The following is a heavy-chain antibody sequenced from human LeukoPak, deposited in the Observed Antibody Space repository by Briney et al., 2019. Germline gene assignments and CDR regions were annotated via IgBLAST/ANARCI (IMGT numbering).Heavy chain of an antibody. D-gene: IGHD3-22*01. CDR1: GFTVSSNY. CDR3: ARALYYYDSSGYYGN. CDR2: IYSGGST. Sequence: PGGSLRLSCAASGFTVSSNYMSWVRQAPGKGLEWVSIIYSGGSTYYADSVKRRFTISRDNSKNTLYLQMNSLRAEDTAVYYCARALYYYDSSGYYGNWGQGTLVTVSS. V-gene: IGHV3-53*01. J-gene: IGHJ4*02.